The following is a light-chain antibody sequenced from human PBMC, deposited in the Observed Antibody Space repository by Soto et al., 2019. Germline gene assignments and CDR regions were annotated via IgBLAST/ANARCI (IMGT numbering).Light chain of an antibody. CDR1: QSISTY. CDR3: HQSYSISNWT. Sequence: DIQMTQSPSSLSASVGDRVTLTCRASQSISTYLNWYQQKPGKGPKLLIYAASTLQSGVPSRFSGSGSGTDFTLTISSLQPEDSATYYCHQSYSISNWTFGQGTKVEIK. J-gene: IGKJ1*01. CDR2: AAS. V-gene: IGKV1-39*01.